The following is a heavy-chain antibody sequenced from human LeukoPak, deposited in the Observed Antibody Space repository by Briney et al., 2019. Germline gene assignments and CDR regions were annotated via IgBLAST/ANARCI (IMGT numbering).Heavy chain of an antibody. Sequence: PSETLSLTCAVYGGSFSGYYWSWIRQPPGKGLEWIGEINHSGSTNYNPSLKSRVTISVDTSKNQFSLKLSSVTAADTAVYYCARGPMGLYNWNYNWFDPWGQGTLVTVSS. J-gene: IGHJ5*02. CDR1: GGSFSGYY. CDR3: ARGPMGLYNWNYNWFDP. D-gene: IGHD1-7*01. CDR2: INHSGST. V-gene: IGHV4-34*01.